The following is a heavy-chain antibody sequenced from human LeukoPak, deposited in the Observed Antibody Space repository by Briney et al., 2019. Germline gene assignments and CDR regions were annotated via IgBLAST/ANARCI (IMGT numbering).Heavy chain of an antibody. CDR2: INSDGSST. CDR1: GFTFSSYW. V-gene: IGHV3-74*01. Sequence: GGSLRLSCAASGFTFSSYWMHWVRQAPGKGLVWVSRINSDGSSTSYADSVKGRFTISRDNAKNSLYLQMNSLRAEDTAVYYCARDPVFYDSMYYFDYWGQGTLVTVSS. J-gene: IGHJ4*02. D-gene: IGHD3-22*01. CDR3: ARDPVFYDSMYYFDY.